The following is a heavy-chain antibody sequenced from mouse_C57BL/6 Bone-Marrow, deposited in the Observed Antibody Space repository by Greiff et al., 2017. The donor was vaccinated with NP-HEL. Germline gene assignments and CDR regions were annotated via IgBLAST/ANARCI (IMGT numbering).Heavy chain of an antibody. D-gene: IGHD1-1*01. CDR3: ARKRADYYGSSEYYFDY. V-gene: IGHV2-9-1*01. CDR1: GFSLTSYA. J-gene: IGHJ2*01. Sequence: VKLMESGPGLVAPSQSLSITCTVSGFSLTSYAISWVRQPPGKGLEWLGVIWTGGGTNYNSALKSRLSISKDNSKSQVFLKMNSLQTDDTARYYCARKRADYYGSSEYYFDYWGQGTTLTVSS. CDR2: IWTGGGT.